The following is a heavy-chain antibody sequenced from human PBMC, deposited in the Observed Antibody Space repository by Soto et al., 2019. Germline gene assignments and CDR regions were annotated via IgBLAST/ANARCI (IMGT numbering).Heavy chain of an antibody. CDR1: GGSIDSYY. D-gene: IGHD4-17*01. J-gene: IGHJ5*02. CDR2: IYYSGTT. CDR3: ARAVTSFDP. V-gene: IGHV4-59*01. Sequence: PSETLSLTCTVAGGSIDSYYWNWIRQPPGKGLEWIGYIYYSGTTNYNPSLKSRVTISLDMSKRQFSLNLTSVTAADTAVYYCARAVTSFDPWGQGPPVTVSS.